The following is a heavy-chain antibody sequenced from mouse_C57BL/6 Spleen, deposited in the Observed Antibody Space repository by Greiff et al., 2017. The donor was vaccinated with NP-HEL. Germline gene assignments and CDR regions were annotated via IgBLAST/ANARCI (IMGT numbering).Heavy chain of an antibody. D-gene: IGHD1-1*01. V-gene: IGHV1-62-2*01. CDR2: FYPGSGSI. CDR3: AIHGFITTVVAPDYYAMDY. Sequence: QVQLKESGAELVKPGASVKLSCKASGYTFTEDTIHWVKQRSGQGLEWIGWFYPGSGSIKYNEKFKDKATLTADKSSSTVYMELSRLTSEDSAVYFCAIHGFITTVVAPDYYAMDYWGQGTSVTVSS. J-gene: IGHJ4*01. CDR1: GYTFTEDT.